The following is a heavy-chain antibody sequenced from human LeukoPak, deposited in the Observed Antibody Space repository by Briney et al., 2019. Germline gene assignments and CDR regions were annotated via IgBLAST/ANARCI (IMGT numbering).Heavy chain of an antibody. CDR2: FDPEDGET. CDR1: GYTLTELS. CDR3: ATFPLGYCSGGSCYYYYYMDV. Sequence: ASVKVSCKVSGYTLTELSMHWVRQAPGKGLEWMGGFDPEDGETIYAQKFQGRVTMTEDTSTDTAYMELSSLRSEDTAVYYCATFPLGYCSGGSCYYYYYMDVWGKGTTVTVSS. D-gene: IGHD2-15*01. J-gene: IGHJ6*03. V-gene: IGHV1-24*01.